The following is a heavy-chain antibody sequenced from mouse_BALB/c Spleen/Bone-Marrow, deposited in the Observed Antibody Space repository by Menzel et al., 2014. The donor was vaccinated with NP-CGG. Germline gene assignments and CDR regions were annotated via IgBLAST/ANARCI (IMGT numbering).Heavy chain of an antibody. V-gene: IGHV5-12*02. CDR3: ARGGLWSSFDY. CDR1: GFTFSDYY. J-gene: IGHJ2*01. CDR2: ISNGGGST. Sequence: EVKLVESGGGLVQPGGSLKLSCATSGFTFSDYYMYWVRQTPEKRLEWVAYISNGGGSTYYPDTVKGRFTISRDNAKNTLYLQMGRLKSEDTAMYFCARGGLWSSFDYWGQGTTLTVSS. D-gene: IGHD1-1*02.